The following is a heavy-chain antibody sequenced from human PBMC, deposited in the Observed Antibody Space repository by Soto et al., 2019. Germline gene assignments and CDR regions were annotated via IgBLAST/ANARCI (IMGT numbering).Heavy chain of an antibody. CDR3: ARSQGSSTSLEIYYYYYYGMDV. J-gene: IGHJ6*02. CDR1: GGTFNSYA. CDR2: IIPISGTA. D-gene: IGHD2-2*01. Sequence: QVQPVQSGAEVKKPGSSVKVSCKASGGTFNSYAISWVRQAPGQGLEWMGGIIPISGTANYAQKFQGRVTITADESTSTAYMELSSLRSEDTAVYYCARSQGSSTSLEIYYYYYYGMDVWGQGTTVTVSS. V-gene: IGHV1-69*01.